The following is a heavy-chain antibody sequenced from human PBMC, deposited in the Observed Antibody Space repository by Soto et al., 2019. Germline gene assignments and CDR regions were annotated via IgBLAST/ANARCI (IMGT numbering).Heavy chain of an antibody. CDR1: GYSFTSYW. CDR3: ARLGFSSPAANYYGMDV. CDR2: IDPSDSYT. V-gene: IGHV5-10-1*01. Sequence: PGESLKISCKGSGYSFTSYWISWVRQMPWKGLEWMGRIDPSDSYTNYSPSFQGHVTISADKSISTAYLQWSSLKASDTAMYYCARLGFSSPAANYYGMDVWGQGTTVTVSS. J-gene: IGHJ6*02. D-gene: IGHD2-2*01.